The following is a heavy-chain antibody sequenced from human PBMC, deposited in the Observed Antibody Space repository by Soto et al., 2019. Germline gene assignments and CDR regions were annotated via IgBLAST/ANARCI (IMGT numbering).Heavy chain of an antibody. V-gene: IGHV3-23*01. CDR2: ISGSDNIT. J-gene: IGHJ6*02. CDR1: GFTFSSYA. Sequence: GGSLRLSCAASGFTFSSYAMSWVRQAPGKGLGWVSAISGSDNITYYADSVKGRFTISRDNSKNTLYLQMSSLRADDTAVYYCAPMGVWGQGTTVTVSS. CDR3: APMGV.